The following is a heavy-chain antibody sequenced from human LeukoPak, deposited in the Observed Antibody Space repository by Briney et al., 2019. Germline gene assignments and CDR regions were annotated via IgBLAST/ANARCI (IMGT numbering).Heavy chain of an antibody. V-gene: IGHV1-8*01. CDR3: ARRGLAMVRGVIIYYFDY. J-gene: IGHJ4*02. CDR1: GYTFTSYD. CDR2: MNPNSGNT. Sequence: ASVKVSCKASGYTFTSYDINWVRQATGQGLEWMGWMNPNSGNTGYAQKLQGRVTMTRNTSISTAYMELSSLRSEDTAVYYCARRGLAMVRGVIIYYFDYWGQGTLVTVSS. D-gene: IGHD3-10*01.